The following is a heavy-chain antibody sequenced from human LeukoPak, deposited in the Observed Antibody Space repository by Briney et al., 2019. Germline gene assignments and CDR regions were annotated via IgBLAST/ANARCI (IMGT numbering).Heavy chain of an antibody. J-gene: IGHJ4*02. V-gene: IGHV3-23*01. CDR2: VSGDGGTT. CDR1: GLSFGSYA. Sequence: GGSLRLSCAASGLSFGSYAMSWVRQAPGKGLEWVSAVSGDGGTTYHADSVKGRFTISRDNSKNTLYLQMNSLRAEDTAVYYCAKGGISNPAGRFDCWGQGTQVTVSS. D-gene: IGHD4-11*01. CDR3: AKGGISNPAGRFDC.